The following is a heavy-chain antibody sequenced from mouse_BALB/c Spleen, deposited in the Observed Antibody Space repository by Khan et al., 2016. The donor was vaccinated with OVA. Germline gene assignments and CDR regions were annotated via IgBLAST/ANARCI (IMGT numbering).Heavy chain of an antibody. CDR3: ARDDDFVGDAMDY. J-gene: IGHJ4*01. D-gene: IGHD2-13*01. CDR2: IYPGNVNT. Sequence: QVQLQQSGPELVKPGASVRISCKASGYTFTSYYIHWVKQRPGQGLEWIGWIYPGNVNTKYNEKFKGKATLTADQSSSTAYQQTSSLTSADSAVYFCARDDDFVGDAMDYWGQGTSVTVSS. V-gene: IGHV1S56*01. CDR1: GYTFTSYY.